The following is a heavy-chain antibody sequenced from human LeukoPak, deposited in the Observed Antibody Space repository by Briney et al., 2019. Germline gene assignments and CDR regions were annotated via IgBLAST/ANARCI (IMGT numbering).Heavy chain of an antibody. Sequence: GGSLRLSCAASGFTFSGSAMHWVRQASGKGLEWVGRIRSKANSYATAYAASVKGRFTISRDDSKNTAYLQMNSLKTEDTAVYYCTSLMLAAAGTVYWGQGTLVTVSS. V-gene: IGHV3-73*01. CDR3: TSLMLAAAGTVY. J-gene: IGHJ4*02. CDR2: IRSKANSYAT. D-gene: IGHD6-13*01. CDR1: GFTFSGSA.